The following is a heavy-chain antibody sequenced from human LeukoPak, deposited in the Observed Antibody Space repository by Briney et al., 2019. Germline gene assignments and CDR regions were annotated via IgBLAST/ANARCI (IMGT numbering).Heavy chain of an antibody. CDR2: ISTYNGNT. D-gene: IGHD7-27*01. CDR3: ARDYRTGFDY. Sequence: ASVKVSCRASGYTFTSYGISWVRQAPGQGLEWLGWISTYNGNTHYAQKLQGRVTMTTDTSTTTAYMELRSLRSDDTAVYYCARDYRTGFDYWGQGTLVTVSS. V-gene: IGHV1-18*01. CDR1: GYTFTSYG. J-gene: IGHJ4*02.